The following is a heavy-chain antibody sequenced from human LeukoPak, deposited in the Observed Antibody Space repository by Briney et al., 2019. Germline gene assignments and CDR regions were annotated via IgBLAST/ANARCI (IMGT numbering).Heavy chain of an antibody. D-gene: IGHD2-15*01. V-gene: IGHV3-11*01. CDR2: ISPSGASE. CDR3: AKVAAREAYSPYYMDV. J-gene: IGHJ6*03. Sequence: PGGSLRLSCAASGFTFSNYYMKWIRQAPGKGLEWVSYISPSGASEYYTDSVKGRFTISRDNAKNSLFLRMNSLRAEDTAVYYCAKVAAREAYSPYYMDVWGKGTTVTVS. CDR1: GFTFSNYY.